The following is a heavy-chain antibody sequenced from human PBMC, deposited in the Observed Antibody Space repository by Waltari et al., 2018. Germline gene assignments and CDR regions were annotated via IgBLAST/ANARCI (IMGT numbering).Heavy chain of an antibody. CDR2: IIPIFGTA. CDR1: GGTFSSYA. V-gene: IGHV1-69*12. Sequence: QVQLVQSGAAVKKPGSSVKVSCKASGGTFSSYAISWVRQAPGQGLEWMGGIIPIFGTANYAQKFQGRVTITADESTSTAYMELSSLRSEDTAVYYCARDIAAAGREYYYYMDVWGKGTTVTVSS. J-gene: IGHJ6*03. CDR3: ARDIAAAGREYYYYMDV. D-gene: IGHD6-13*01.